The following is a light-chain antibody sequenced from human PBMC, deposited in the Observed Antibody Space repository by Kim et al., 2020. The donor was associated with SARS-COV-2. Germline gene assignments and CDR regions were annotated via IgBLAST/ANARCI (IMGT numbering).Light chain of an antibody. J-gene: IGKJ2*01. Sequence: EPASISCRSSQSILHSNGYNYLDWYLQKPGQSPQLLIYLGSNRASGVPDRFSGSGSGTDFTLKISRVEAEDVGVYYCMQALQTRYTFGQGTKLEI. CDR1: QSILHSNGYNY. CDR2: LGS. CDR3: MQALQTRYT. V-gene: IGKV2-28*01.